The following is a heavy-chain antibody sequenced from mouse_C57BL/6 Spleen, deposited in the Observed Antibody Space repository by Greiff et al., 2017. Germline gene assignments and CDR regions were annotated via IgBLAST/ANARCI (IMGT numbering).Heavy chain of an antibody. J-gene: IGHJ4*01. V-gene: IGHV1-82*01. CDR2: IYPGDGDT. CDR3: ARWFYYGNYNAMDY. D-gene: IGHD2-1*01. CDR1: GYAFSISW. Sequence: QVQLQQPGPELVKPGASVKISCKASGYAFSISWMNWVKQRPGKGLEWIGRIYPGDGDTNYNGKFKGKATLTADKSSSTAYMQRSSLTSEDSAVYFWARWFYYGNYNAMDYWGQGTSVTVSS.